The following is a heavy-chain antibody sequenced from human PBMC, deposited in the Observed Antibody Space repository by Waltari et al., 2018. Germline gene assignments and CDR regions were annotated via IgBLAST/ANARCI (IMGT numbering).Heavy chain of an antibody. CDR2: SIPIFGTA. D-gene: IGHD6-6*01. CDR1: GGTFRSYS. V-gene: IGHV1-69*08. J-gene: IGHJ4*02. CDR3: AASSSYDY. Sequence: QVQLVQSGAEVTKPGSSVKVSWKASGGTFRSYSISWVRQAPGQGLEWMGRSIPIFGTANYAQMFQGRVTITADKSTSTAYMELSSLSPEDTTVYYCAASSSYDYWGQGTLVTVSS.